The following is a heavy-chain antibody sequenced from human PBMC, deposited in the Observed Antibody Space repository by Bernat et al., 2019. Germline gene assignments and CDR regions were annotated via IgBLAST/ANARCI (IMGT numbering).Heavy chain of an antibody. Sequence: QLQLQESGPGLVKPSETLSLTCTVSGGSISSSGYYWGWIRQPPGKGLEWIGSVFYSGSTYYNPSLKSRVTISVDTSRKQFSLKLSSVTAADTAVYYCARHPSGIDYWGQGILVTVSS. CDR1: GGSISSSGYY. CDR2: VFYSGST. J-gene: IGHJ4*02. CDR3: ARHPSGIDY. V-gene: IGHV4-39*01.